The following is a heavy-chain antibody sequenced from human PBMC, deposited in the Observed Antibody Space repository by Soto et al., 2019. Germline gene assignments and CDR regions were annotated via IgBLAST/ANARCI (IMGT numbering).Heavy chain of an antibody. V-gene: IGHV1-69*13. D-gene: IGHD3-22*01. CDR2: IIPIFGTA. J-gene: IGHJ3*02. Sequence: EASVKVSCKASGGTFSSYAIRWVRQAPGQGLEWMGGIIPIFGTANYAQKFQGRVTITADESTSTAYMELSSLRSEDTAVYYCARAVFYYDSSGYYGTHDAFDIWGQGTMVTVSS. CDR3: ARAVFYYDSSGYYGTHDAFDI. CDR1: GGTFSSYA.